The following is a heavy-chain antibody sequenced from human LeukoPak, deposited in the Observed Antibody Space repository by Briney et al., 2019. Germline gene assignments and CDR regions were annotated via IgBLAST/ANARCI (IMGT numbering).Heavy chain of an antibody. D-gene: IGHD3-16*01. V-gene: IGHV3-74*01. CDR3: ARTSPTSHFDF. CDR2: INGDGSNS. CDR1: GFTFTTYW. Sequence: GGSLRLSCVASGFTFTTYWRHWVRQAPGKGLVWVSRINGDGSNSNYADSVKGRFTISRDNARNTLYLQMNGLRAEDTALYYCARTSPTSHFDFWGQGTLVTVSS. J-gene: IGHJ4*02.